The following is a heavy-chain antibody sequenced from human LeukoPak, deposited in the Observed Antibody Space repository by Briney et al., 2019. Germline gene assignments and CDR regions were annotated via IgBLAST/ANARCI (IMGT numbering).Heavy chain of an antibody. Sequence: SVKVSCKASGGTFSSYAISWVRQAPGQGLEWMGRIIPIFGTANYAQKFQGRVTITTDESTSTAYMELSSLRSEDTAVYYCARDRGCAVVAATPQRWFDPWGQGTLVTVSS. CDR2: IIPIFGTA. CDR1: GGTFSSYA. CDR3: ARDRGCAVVAATPQRWFDP. D-gene: IGHD2-15*01. V-gene: IGHV1-69*05. J-gene: IGHJ5*02.